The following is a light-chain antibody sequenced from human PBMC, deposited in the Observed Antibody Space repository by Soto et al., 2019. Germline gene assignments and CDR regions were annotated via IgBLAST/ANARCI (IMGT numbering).Light chain of an antibody. V-gene: IGLV1-44*01. Sequence: QSVLTQPPSASGTPGQRVTISCSGSSSNIGSNTVNWYQQLPGTAPKLLIYSNNQRPSGVPDRFSGSKSGTSASLAISGRQSEDEADYYCAAWDDSSWVFGGGTKLTVL. J-gene: IGLJ3*02. CDR1: SSNIGSNT. CDR2: SNN. CDR3: AAWDDSSWV.